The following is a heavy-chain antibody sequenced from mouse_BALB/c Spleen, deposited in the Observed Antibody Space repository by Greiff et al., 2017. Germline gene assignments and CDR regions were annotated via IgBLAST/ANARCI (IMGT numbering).Heavy chain of an antibody. CDR3: ARESEAAMDY. Sequence: DVMLVESGGGLVKPGGSLKLSCAASGFTFSSYAMSWVRQSPEKRLEWVAEISSGGSYTYYPDTVTGRFTISRDNAKNTLYLEMSSLRSEDTAMYYCARESEAAMDYWGQGTSVTVSS. V-gene: IGHV5-9-4*01. CDR1: GFTFSSYA. CDR2: ISSGGSYT. J-gene: IGHJ4*01.